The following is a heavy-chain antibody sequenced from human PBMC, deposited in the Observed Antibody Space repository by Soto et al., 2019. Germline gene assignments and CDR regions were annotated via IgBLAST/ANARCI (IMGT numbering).Heavy chain of an antibody. CDR3: ARQISPGGYCSGGSCYSGYSWFDP. CDR1: GGSISRSSYY. J-gene: IGHJ5*02. V-gene: IGHV4-39*01. CDR2: IYYSGST. Sequence: SETLSLTCTVSGGSISRSSYYWGCIRQPPGKGLEWIGSIYYSGSTYYNPSLKSRVTISVDTSKNQFSLKLSSVTAADTAVYYCARQISPGGYCSGGSCYSGYSWFDPWGQGTLVTVS. D-gene: IGHD2-15*01.